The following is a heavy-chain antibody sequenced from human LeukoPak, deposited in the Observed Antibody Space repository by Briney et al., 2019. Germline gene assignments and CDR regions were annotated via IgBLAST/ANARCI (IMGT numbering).Heavy chain of an antibody. CDR2: IMSDGRST. CDR3: ATGEDYQLPAFYY. CDR1: GFTFTTYG. V-gene: IGHV3-74*01. J-gene: IGHJ4*02. Sequence: GGSLRLSCAASGFTFTTYGMHWVRQDPGKGLVWVSRIMSDGRSTYADSVKGRFTISRDTAKNTLYLQMNSLRAEDTAVYYCATGEDYQLPAFYYWGQGTLVTVSS. D-gene: IGHD2-2*01.